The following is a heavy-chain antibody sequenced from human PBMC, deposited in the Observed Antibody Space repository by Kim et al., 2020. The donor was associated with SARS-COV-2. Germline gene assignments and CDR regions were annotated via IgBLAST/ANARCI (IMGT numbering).Heavy chain of an antibody. D-gene: IGHD3-10*01. CDR1: GGSISSSNW. V-gene: IGHV4-4*02. Sequence: SETLSLTCAVSGGSISSSNWWSWVRQPPGKGLEWIGEIYHSGSTNYNPSLKSRVTISVDKSKNQFSLKLSSVTAADTAVYYCARGGYGSGAAWFDPWGQGTLVTVSS. CDR3: ARGGYGSGAAWFDP. CDR2: IYHSGST. J-gene: IGHJ5*02.